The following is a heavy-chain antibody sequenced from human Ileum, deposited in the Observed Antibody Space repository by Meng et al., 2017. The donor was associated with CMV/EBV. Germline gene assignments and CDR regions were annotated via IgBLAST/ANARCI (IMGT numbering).Heavy chain of an antibody. CDR3: ARRGPGYCSSTSCSSYWFDP. CDR2: IKQDGSEK. J-gene: IGHJ5*02. Sequence: LSPTCAASGFTFSSYWMSWVRQAPGKGLEWVANIKQDGSEKYYVDSVKGRFTISRDNAKNSLYLQMNSLRAEDTAVYYCARRGPGYCSSTSCSSYWFDPWGQGTLVTVSS. D-gene: IGHD2-2*01. V-gene: IGHV3-7*01. CDR1: GFTFSSYW.